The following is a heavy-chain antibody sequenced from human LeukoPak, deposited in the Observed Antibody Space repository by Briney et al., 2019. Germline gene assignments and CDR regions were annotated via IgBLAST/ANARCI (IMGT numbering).Heavy chain of an antibody. Sequence: PGGSLRLSCAASGFTFTTYWMSWVRQAPGKGLEWVSAIIGSGGSTYYADSVKGRFTISRDNSKNTLYLQMNSLRAEDTAVYYCAKDGVLSTGTTRNWFDPWGQGTLVTVSS. J-gene: IGHJ5*02. CDR3: AKDGVLSTGTTRNWFDP. CDR2: IIGSGGST. CDR1: GFTFTTYW. V-gene: IGHV3-23*01. D-gene: IGHD1-7*01.